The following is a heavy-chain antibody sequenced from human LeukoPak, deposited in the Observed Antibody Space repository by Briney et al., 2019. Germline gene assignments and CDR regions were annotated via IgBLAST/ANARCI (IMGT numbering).Heavy chain of an antibody. Sequence: GESLKISCKGSGYSFISHWVGRVRQMPGKGLQWMGIIHPGDSQTKYSPSFQGQVTMSADKSISAAYLQWNSLKASDTAMYYCASPSYYNVSGIYSGAFDIWGQGTMVTVSP. CDR3: ASPSYYNVSGIYSGAFDI. CDR2: IHPGDSQT. V-gene: IGHV5-51*01. CDR1: GYSFISHW. J-gene: IGHJ3*02. D-gene: IGHD3-10*01.